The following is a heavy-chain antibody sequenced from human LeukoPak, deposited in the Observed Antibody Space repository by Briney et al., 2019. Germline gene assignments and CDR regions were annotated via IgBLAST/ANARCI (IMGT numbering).Heavy chain of an antibody. CDR1: GFTFSSYA. CDR2: ISGSGGST. CDR3: ARKKRVDTDSIMVYYYYAMDV. D-gene: IGHD5-18*01. Sequence: QPGGSLRLSCAASGFTFSSYAMSWVRQAPGKGLEWVSAISGSGGSTYYADPVKGRFTISRDNSKNTLYLQMNSLRAEDTAVYYCARKKRVDTDSIMVYYYYAMDVWGQGTTVTVSS. V-gene: IGHV3-23*01. J-gene: IGHJ6*02.